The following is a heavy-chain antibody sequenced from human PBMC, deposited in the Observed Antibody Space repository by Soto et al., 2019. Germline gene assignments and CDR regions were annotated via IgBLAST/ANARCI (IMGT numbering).Heavy chain of an antibody. D-gene: IGHD4-17*01. CDR1: GDSVTSNHL. CDR3: ARHVDFADYIRWFDP. J-gene: IGHJ5*02. V-gene: IGHV4-39*01. Sequence: QLQLQESGPGLVKPSETLALTCAVSGDSVTSNHLWGWIRQFPGKGLQWIGSIYYSGRTHYNPSLESRVIISVVTSKNQFSLKLTSVTSADTAVYYCARHVDFADYIRWFDPWGQGTLVTVSS. CDR2: IYYSGRT.